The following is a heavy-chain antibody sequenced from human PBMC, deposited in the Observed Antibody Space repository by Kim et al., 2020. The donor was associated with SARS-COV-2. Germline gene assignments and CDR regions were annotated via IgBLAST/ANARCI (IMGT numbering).Heavy chain of an antibody. CDR1: GYSFTSYG. J-gene: IGHJ4*02. CDR2: ISAYNGNT. Sequence: ASVKVSCKGSGYSFTSYGISWVRQAPGQGLEWMGWISAYNGNTNYAPKLQGRVTMTTDTSTSTAYMEVRSLRSDDTAVFYCALAYFSDSGSYYIWGQGTLVTVSS. D-gene: IGHD3-10*01. CDR3: ALAYFSDSGSYYI. V-gene: IGHV1-18*01.